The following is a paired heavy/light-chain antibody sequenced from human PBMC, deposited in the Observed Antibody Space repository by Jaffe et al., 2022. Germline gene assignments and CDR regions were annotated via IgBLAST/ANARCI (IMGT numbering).Heavy chain of an antibody. D-gene: IGHD3-10*01. CDR2: INSNNGGT. CDR3: VRGMVRGDY. Sequence: QVQLVQSGAEVKKPGASVNVSCKASGYTFTSYYMDWVRQAPGQGPEWMGIINSNNGGTMYAQKFRGRVTMTRDTSTNTVYMELSSLTSEDTAVYYCVRGMVRGDYWGQGTLVTVSS. J-gene: IGHJ4*02. V-gene: IGHV1-46*01. CDR1: GYTFTSYY.
Light chain of an antibody. V-gene: IGKV3-20*01. Sequence: EIVLTQSPGTLSLSPGERVTLSCRASQSVSSNSLAWYQQKPGQAPRLLIYGVSSRATGIPDRFSGSGSGTDFTLTISSLEPEDFAVYYCQHYGSPHSWTFGQGTKVEIK. CDR1: QSVSSNS. CDR3: QHYGSPHSWT. J-gene: IGKJ1*01. CDR2: GVS.